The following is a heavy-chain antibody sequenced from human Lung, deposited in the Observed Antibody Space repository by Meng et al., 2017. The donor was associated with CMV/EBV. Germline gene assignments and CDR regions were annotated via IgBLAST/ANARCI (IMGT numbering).Heavy chain of an antibody. D-gene: IGHD3-22*01. Sequence: SVXVSXXASGDTFTSYGFTWVRQAPGQGLEWVGWISAYNDNTNYAQRLQGRVSMTTDTTTSTAYMELRSLRSDDTAVYYCASKVEPYYYDRSGYLNWGQGALFPVPS. V-gene: IGHV1-18*01. J-gene: IGHJ4*02. CDR2: ISAYNDNT. CDR1: GDTFTSYG. CDR3: ASKVEPYYYDRSGYLN.